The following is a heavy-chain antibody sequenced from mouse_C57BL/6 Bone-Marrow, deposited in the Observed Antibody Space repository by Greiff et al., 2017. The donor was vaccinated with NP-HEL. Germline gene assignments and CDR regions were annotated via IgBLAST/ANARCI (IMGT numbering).Heavy chain of an antibody. CDR1: GYTFTSYW. V-gene: IGHV1-69*01. D-gene: IGHD1-1*01. CDR2: IDPSDSYT. Sequence: VQLQQPGAELVMPGASVKLSCKASGYTFTSYWMHWVKQRPGQGLEWIGAIDPSDSYTNYNQKFKGKSTLTVDKSSSTAYMQLSSLRSEDSAVYYCAREGELLVDVWGTGTTVTVSS. J-gene: IGHJ1*03. CDR3: AREGELLVDV.